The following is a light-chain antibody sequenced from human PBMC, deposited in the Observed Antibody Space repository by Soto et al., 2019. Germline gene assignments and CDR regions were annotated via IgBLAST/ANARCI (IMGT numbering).Light chain of an antibody. V-gene: IGLV1-40*01. CDR3: QYYDSSLRASV. CDR2: GNT. J-gene: IGLJ2*01. CDR1: SSNIGTNYD. Sequence: QSVLTQPPSVSGAPGQRVTISCTGSSSNIGTNYDVHWYQRLPGAAPKLLIFGNTNRPSGVPDRFSGSKSGTSASLAITGLQAEDEADYYCQYYDSSLRASVFGGGTKLTVL.